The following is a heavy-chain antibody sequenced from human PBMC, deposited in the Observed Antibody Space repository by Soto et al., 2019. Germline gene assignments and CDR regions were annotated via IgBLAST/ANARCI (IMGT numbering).Heavy chain of an antibody. J-gene: IGHJ5*02. CDR2: ISASGGTT. CDR1: GFTFSNYA. CDR3: AKGSRAVLPYNAPPKIWFDP. D-gene: IGHD6-19*01. Sequence: PGGSLRLSCAASGFTFSNYALIWVHQAPGKGLEWVSIISASGGTTNYADSVKGRFTISRDNSKNPLFLQMNTLRAEDTAVYYCAKGSRAVLPYNAPPKIWFDPWGQGTLVTVSS. V-gene: IGHV3-23*01.